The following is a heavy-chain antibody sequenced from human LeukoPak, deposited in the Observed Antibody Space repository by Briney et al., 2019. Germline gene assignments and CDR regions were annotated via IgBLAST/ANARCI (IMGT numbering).Heavy chain of an antibody. CDR3: ARHPYTSGSYWDYYSYYMDV. J-gene: IGHJ6*03. CDR1: GGSFSGYY. Sequence: SETLSLTCAVYGGSFSGYYWSWIRQPPGKGLEWIGEINHSGSTNYNPSLKSRVTISVDTSKNQFSLKLSSVTAADTAVYYCARHPYTSGSYWDYYSYYMDVWGKGTTVTISS. CDR2: INHSGST. V-gene: IGHV4-34*01. D-gene: IGHD3-10*01.